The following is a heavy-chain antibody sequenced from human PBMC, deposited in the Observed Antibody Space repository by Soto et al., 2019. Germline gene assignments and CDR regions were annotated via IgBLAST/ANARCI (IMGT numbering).Heavy chain of an antibody. CDR1: GFTFSSYA. J-gene: IGHJ1*01. CDR2: ITGAGDNT. D-gene: IGHD5-12*01. CDR3: AKSGLSGGNSYYSQH. Sequence: EVQLLESGGDLVQPGGSLTLSCAASGFTFSSYAMSWVRQAPGKGLEWVSAITGAGDNTYYTDSVKGRFTISRDNSKSTLYLQMNSLRGDDTALYFCAKSGLSGGNSYYSQHWGQGTLVTVSS. V-gene: IGHV3-23*01.